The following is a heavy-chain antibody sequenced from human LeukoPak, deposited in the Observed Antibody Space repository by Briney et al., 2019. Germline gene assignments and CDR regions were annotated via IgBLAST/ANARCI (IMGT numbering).Heavy chain of an antibody. D-gene: IGHD6-13*01. J-gene: IGHJ4*02. CDR3: AREAPGVRIAAAGDY. CDR2: IFYSGST. CDR1: SGSISTSNYY. Sequence: SETLSLTCTVSSGSISTSNYYWGWVRQPPGKALEWIGNIFYSGSTYYSPSLKSRVTISLDTSRNQFSLKLNSVTAADTAVYYCAREAPGVRIAAAGDYWGQGTLVTVSS. V-gene: IGHV4-39*07.